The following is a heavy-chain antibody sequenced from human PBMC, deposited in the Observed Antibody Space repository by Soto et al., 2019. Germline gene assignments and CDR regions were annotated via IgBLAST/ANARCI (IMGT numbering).Heavy chain of an antibody. J-gene: IGHJ1*01. D-gene: IGHD6-19*01. CDR2: IYYSGST. CDR1: GGSISSYY. CDR3: ARRTAVAGRGYFQH. V-gene: IGHV4-59*08. Sequence: SETLSLTCTVSGGSISSYYWSWIRQPPGKGLEWIGYIYYSGSTNYNPSLKSRVTISVDTSKNQFSLKLSSVTAADTAVYYCARRTAVAGRGYFQHWGQGTLVTVSS.